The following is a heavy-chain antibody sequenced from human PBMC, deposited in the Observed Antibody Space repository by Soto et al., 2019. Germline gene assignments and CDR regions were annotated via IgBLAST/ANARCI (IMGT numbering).Heavy chain of an antibody. V-gene: IGHV1-58*02. CDR3: AADGEYYMDV. CDR2: IVVGSGNT. CDR1: GFTSSSSA. D-gene: IGHD7-27*01. J-gene: IGHJ6*03. Sequence: GASVKVSCKASGFTSSSSAMQWVRQARGQRLEWIGWIVVGSGNTDYAQKFQERVSITRDMSTSTAYMELSSLRSEDTAVYYCAADGEYYMDVWGKGTTVTVSS.